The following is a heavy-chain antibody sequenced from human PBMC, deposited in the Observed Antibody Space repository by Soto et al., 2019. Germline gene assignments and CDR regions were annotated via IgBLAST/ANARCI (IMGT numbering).Heavy chain of an antibody. J-gene: IGHJ4*02. Sequence: GGSLRLSCAASGFPFSSYAMSWVRQAPGKGLEWVSAISGSGSSTYYADSVKGRFTISRDNSKNTLYLQMNSLRAEDTAVYYCARAGFSTSWLGLLATGAHGVEIDSWGQGTLVTVSS. CDR1: GFPFSSYA. CDR2: ISGSGSST. CDR3: ARAGFSTSWLGLLATGAHGVEIDS. D-gene: IGHD6-13*01. V-gene: IGHV3-23*01.